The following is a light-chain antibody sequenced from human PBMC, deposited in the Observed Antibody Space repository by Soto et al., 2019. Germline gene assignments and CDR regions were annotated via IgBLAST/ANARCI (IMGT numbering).Light chain of an antibody. V-gene: IGKV1-5*03. CDR2: EAF. CDR1: QNISNW. CDR3: QQYDSHPLT. J-gene: IGKJ4*01. Sequence: DILMTQSPSALSASVGDRVTITCRASQNISNWLAWYQRKPGKAPKLLIYEAFSLESGVPSRFRGSRSGTEFTLFISSLQPDDFATFYCQQYDSHPLTFGGGTKVQIK.